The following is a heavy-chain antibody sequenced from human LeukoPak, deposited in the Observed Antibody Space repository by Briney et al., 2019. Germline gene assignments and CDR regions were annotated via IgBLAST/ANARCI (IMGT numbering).Heavy chain of an antibody. CDR3: ARHGAPYLMDV. J-gene: IGHJ6*04. D-gene: IGHD3-16*01. V-gene: IGHV4-38-2*01. CDR1: GYSISSGYY. Sequence: SETLSLTCAASGYSISSGYYWGWIRQPPGKGLEWIGSIYHSGSTYYNPSLKSRVTISVDTSKNQFSLKLSSVTAADTAVYYCARHGAPYLMDVWGKGTTVTVSS. CDR2: IYHSGST.